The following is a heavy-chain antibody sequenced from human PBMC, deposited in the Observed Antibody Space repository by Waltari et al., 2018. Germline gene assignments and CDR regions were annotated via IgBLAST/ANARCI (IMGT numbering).Heavy chain of an antibody. J-gene: IGHJ5*02. CDR3: ARHRTRRWFDP. V-gene: IGHV4-39*01. CDR1: GGSISSSSYY. CDR2: IYYSGST. Sequence: QLQLQESGPGLVKPSETLSLTCTVSGGSISSSSYYWGWIRQPPGTGLEGVGRIYYSGSTYYNPSLKSRVTISVDTSKNQFALKLSSVTAADTAVYYCARHRTRRWFDPWGQGTLVTVSS.